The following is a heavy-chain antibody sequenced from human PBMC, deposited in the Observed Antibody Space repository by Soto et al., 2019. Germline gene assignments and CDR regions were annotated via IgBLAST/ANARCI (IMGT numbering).Heavy chain of an antibody. CDR1: GFTFSSYG. J-gene: IGHJ4*02. V-gene: IGHV3-30*18. CDR2: ISYDGSNK. Sequence: QVQLVESGGGVVQPGRSLRLSCAASGFTFSSYGMHWVRQAPGKGLEWVAVISYDGSNKYYADSVKGRFTISRDNSKNTLYLQMNSLRAEDTAGYYCAKEIIYCSSTSCPFDYWGQGTLVTVSS. D-gene: IGHD2-2*01. CDR3: AKEIIYCSSTSCPFDY.